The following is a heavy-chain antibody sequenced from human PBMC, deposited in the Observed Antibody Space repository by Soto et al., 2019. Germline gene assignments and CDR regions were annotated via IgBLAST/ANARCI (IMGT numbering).Heavy chain of an antibody. D-gene: IGHD3-16*01. V-gene: IGHV3-66*01. Sequence: EVQLVESGGGLVQPGGSLRLSCAASGFTVSSNYMSWVRQAPGKGLEWVSVIYSGGSTYYADPVKGRFTISRDNSKNTLYLQMNSLRAEDTAVYYCARGVMITFGGTGNAFDIWGQGTMVTVSS. J-gene: IGHJ3*02. CDR1: GFTVSSNY. CDR3: ARGVMITFGGTGNAFDI. CDR2: IYSGGST.